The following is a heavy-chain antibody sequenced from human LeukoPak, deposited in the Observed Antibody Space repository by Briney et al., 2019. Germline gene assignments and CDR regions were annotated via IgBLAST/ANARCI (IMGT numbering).Heavy chain of an antibody. J-gene: IGHJ6*02. CDR3: AIPPLSGTGSSRPLAEMDV. V-gene: IGHV3-30*03. CDR1: GFTFSSYG. Sequence: GGSLRLSCAASGFTFSSYGMHWVRQAPGKGLEWVAVISYDGSNKYYADSVKGRFTISRDNSKNTLYLQMNSLRAEDTAVYYCAIPPLSGTGSSRPLAEMDVWGQGTTVTVSS. CDR2: ISYDGSNK. D-gene: IGHD3-10*01.